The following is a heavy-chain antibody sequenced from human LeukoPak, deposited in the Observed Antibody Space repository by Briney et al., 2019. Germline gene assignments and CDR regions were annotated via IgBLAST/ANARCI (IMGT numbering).Heavy chain of an antibody. CDR2: IWYDGSKQ. D-gene: IGHD4-23*01. V-gene: IGHV3-33*01. CDR3: ARDPATVVTHFDS. CDR1: GFTLRRYG. J-gene: IGHJ4*02. Sequence: PGRSLRISCAASGFTLRRYGMHWVRQAPGKGLEWVALIWYDGSKQSYTDSVRGRFTISRDDSKNTLYLQMNSLRDEDTAVYYCARDPATVVTHFDSWGQGTLVTVSS.